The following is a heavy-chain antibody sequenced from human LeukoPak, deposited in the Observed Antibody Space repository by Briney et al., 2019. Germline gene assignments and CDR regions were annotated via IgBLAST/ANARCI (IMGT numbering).Heavy chain of an antibody. CDR2: IYYSGST. Sequence: PSETLSLTCTVSGSSISSYYWSWIRQPPGKGLEWIGYIYYSGSTNYNPSLKSRVTISVDTSKNQFSLNLNSVTAADTAVYYCARGGTVWNFDYWGRGTLVTVSS. J-gene: IGHJ4*02. V-gene: IGHV4-59*12. CDR3: ARGGTVWNFDY. D-gene: IGHD1-1*01. CDR1: GSSISSYY.